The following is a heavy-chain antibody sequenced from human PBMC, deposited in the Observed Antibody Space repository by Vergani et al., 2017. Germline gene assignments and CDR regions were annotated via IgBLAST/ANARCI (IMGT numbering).Heavy chain of an antibody. V-gene: IGHV4-61*02. CDR2: VHISRPT. CDR3: ARSFFDYWSGYQGYYFDY. D-gene: IGHD3-3*01. Sequence: QVQLQESGPGLVKPSQTLSLTCNVSGVSISNSSYYWSWIRQPAGKGLEWLGRVHISRPTNYNPSLKNRVIMSVDTSKNQFSLKLNSVSAADTAVDYCARSFFDYWSGYQGYYFDYWGQGSLVTVSS. J-gene: IGHJ4*01. CDR1: GVSISNSSYY.